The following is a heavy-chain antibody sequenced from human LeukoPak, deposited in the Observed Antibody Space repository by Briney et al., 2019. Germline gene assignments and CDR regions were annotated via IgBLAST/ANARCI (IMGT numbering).Heavy chain of an antibody. CDR3: ARDRVDTAMVRYFDY. Sequence: PETLSLTCTVSGGSISSYYWSWIRQPPGKGLEWIGYIYYSGSTNYNPSLKSRVTISVDTSKNQFSLKLSSVTAADTAVYYCARDRVDTAMVRYFDYWGQGTLVTVSS. CDR1: GGSISSYY. J-gene: IGHJ4*02. V-gene: IGHV4-59*01. CDR2: IYYSGST. D-gene: IGHD5-18*01.